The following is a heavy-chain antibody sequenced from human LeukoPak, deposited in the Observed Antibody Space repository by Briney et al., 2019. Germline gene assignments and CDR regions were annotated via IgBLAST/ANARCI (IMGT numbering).Heavy chain of an antibody. CDR1: GFTFSSYE. Sequence: GGSLRLSCAASGFTFSSYEMNWVRQAPGKGLEWVSYIASSGSTIYYADSVKGRFTISRDNAKNSLYLQMNSLRVEDTALYYCARRWYYFDSNLYSRYDAFDIWGQGTMVTVSS. CDR2: IASSGSTI. CDR3: ARRWYYFDSNLYSRYDAFDI. V-gene: IGHV3-48*03. D-gene: IGHD3-22*01. J-gene: IGHJ3*02.